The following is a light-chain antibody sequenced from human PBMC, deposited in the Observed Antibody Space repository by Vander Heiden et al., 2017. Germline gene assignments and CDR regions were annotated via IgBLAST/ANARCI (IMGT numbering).Light chain of an antibody. CDR3: RQRDSKGSS. J-gene: IGKJ2*03. V-gene: IGKV1-39*01. CDR2: AAS. Sequence: DIQMTQSPSSLSASVGDRVTITCRASQSISSYLNWYQQKPGKAPKLLIYAASSLQSAVPSTFSGSGSGTDFTLTIISLQPEDFATYYCRQRDSKGSSFGQGTKMEIK. CDR1: QSISSY.